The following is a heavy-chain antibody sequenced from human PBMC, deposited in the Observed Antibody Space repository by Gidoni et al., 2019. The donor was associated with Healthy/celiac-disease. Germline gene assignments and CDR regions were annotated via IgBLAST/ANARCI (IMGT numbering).Heavy chain of an antibody. CDR3: AKSMRFIVGATTLDY. Sequence: EVQLVESGGGLVQPGRSLRLSCAASGFTFDDYAMHWVRQAPGKGLEWVSGISWNSGSIGYADSVKGRFTISRDNAKNSLYLQMNSLRAEDTALYYCAKSMRFIVGATTLDYWGQGTLVTVSS. CDR1: GFTFDDYA. D-gene: IGHD1-26*01. J-gene: IGHJ4*02. CDR2: ISWNSGSI. V-gene: IGHV3-9*01.